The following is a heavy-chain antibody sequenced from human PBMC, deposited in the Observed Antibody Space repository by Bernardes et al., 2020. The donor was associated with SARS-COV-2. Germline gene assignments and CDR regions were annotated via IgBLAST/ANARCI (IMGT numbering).Heavy chain of an antibody. CDR1: GGSLSSSSYY. Sequence: SETLSLTCTVSGGSLSSSSYYWGWIPQPPGKGLEWIGSVYNSGNSYHNPSLKSRATISIDTSKSQVSLRLNSMTAADTAVYYCVGSSCGIDCYIGGLRSWDYGMDIWGQGATVTVSS. D-gene: IGHD2-21*02. V-gene: IGHV4-39*01. CDR2: VYNSGNS. J-gene: IGHJ6*02. CDR3: VGSSCGIDCYIGGLRSWDYGMDI.